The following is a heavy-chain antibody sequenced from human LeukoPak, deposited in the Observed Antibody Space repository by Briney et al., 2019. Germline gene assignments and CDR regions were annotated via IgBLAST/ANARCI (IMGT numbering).Heavy chain of an antibody. CDR1: GLTVTNAW. Sequence: GGSLRLSCSASGLTVTNAWMNWVRQAPGEGLDWVGRIASKTDGGATDYAAPVKGRFTISRDDSKNTLNLQMNSLKTEDTAVYYCTTGVRGDWGQGTLVTVSS. CDR2: IASKTDGGAT. CDR3: TTGVRGD. V-gene: IGHV3-15*07. J-gene: IGHJ4*02. D-gene: IGHD3-10*01.